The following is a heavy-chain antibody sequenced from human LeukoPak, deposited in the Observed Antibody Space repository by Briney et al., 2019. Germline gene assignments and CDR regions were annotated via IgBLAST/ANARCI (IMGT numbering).Heavy chain of an antibody. CDR3: ARGCTNGVCYNAFDI. D-gene: IGHD2-8*01. V-gene: IGHV3-21*01. CDR1: GFTFSSYS. CDR2: ISSSSSYI. J-gene: IGHJ3*02. Sequence: GGSLRLSCAASGFTFSSYSMNWVRQTPGKGLEWVSSISSSSSYIYYADSVKGRFTISRDNAKNSLYLQMNSLRAEDTAVYYCARGCTNGVCYNAFDIWGQGTMVTVSS.